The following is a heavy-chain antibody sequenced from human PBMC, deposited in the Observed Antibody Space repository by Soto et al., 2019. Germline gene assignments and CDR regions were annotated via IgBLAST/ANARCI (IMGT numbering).Heavy chain of an antibody. D-gene: IGHD5-12*01. CDR2: ISYDGSNK. CDR1: GFTFSSYG. V-gene: IGHV3-30*18. J-gene: IGHJ6*02. CDR3: AKDLQLDIVATLGYGMDV. Sequence: PGGSLRLSCAASGFTFSSYGLHWVRQAPGKGLEWVAVISYDGSNKYYADSVKGRFTISRDNSKNTLYLQMNSLRAEDTAVYYCAKDLQLDIVATLGYGMDVWGQGTTVTVSS.